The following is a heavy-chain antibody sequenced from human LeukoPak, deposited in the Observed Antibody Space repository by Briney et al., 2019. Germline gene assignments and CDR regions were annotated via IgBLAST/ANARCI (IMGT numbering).Heavy chain of an antibody. Sequence: QPGGSLRLSCAASGFTFRSYWMHWVRHTPGKGLVWVSHINNDGSNTSYADSVKGRFTITRDNAENTLFLQMNSLRAEDTAVYYCARDGILGSHDCWGQGTLVTVSS. J-gene: IGHJ4*02. CDR1: GFTFRSYW. D-gene: IGHD3-3*02. V-gene: IGHV3-74*01. CDR3: ARDGILGSHDC. CDR2: INNDGSNT.